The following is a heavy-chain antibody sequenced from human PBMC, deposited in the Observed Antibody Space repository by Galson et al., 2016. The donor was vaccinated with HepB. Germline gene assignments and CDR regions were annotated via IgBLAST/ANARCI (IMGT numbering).Heavy chain of an antibody. V-gene: IGHV1-3*01. Sequence: VKVSCKATGYTFTNYAMHWVRQAPGQRPEWLGWTNGGNDKTKYSQNFQGRVTITWDTSANTSYMDLSSLRSEDTAVYYCARGLPSATIDYWGQGTLVTVSS. CDR2: TNGGNDKT. J-gene: IGHJ4*02. D-gene: IGHD2-2*01. CDR3: ARGLPSATIDY. CDR1: GYTFTNYA.